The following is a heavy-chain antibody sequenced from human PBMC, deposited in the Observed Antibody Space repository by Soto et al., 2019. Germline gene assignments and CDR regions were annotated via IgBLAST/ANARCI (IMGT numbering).Heavy chain of an antibody. CDR2: ISPYNGNT. CDR3: ARGADILTGLVWSWFDP. V-gene: IGHV1-18*01. CDR1: GYTFTNYG. D-gene: IGHD3-9*01. Sequence: ASVKVSCKASGYTFTNYGIICVRQAPGQGLEWMGWISPYNGNTNYAQKLQGRVSMTTHTSTSTAYMELRSLRSDDTAVYYCARGADILTGLVWSWFDPWGQGTLVTVSS. J-gene: IGHJ5*02.